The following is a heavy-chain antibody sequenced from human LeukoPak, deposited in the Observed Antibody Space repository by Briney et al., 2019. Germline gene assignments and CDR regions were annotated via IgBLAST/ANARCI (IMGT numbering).Heavy chain of an antibody. Sequence: GGSLRLSCAASGFTLGSYWMHWVRQAPGKGLVWVSRIKTDGSSTNYADSVKGRFTISRDNVKNTVYLQMDGLRAEDTAVYYCVRGWSGYYAIDYWGQGTLVTVSS. CDR3: VRGWSGYYAIDY. CDR2: IKTDGSST. CDR1: GFTLGSYW. J-gene: IGHJ4*02. D-gene: IGHD3-3*01. V-gene: IGHV3-74*01.